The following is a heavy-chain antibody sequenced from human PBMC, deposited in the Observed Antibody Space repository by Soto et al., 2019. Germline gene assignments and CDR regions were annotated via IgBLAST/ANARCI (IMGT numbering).Heavy chain of an antibody. CDR1: GFTASDHY. D-gene: IGHD4-4*01. Sequence: GGSLRLSCVASGFTASDHYIDWVRQAPGKGLEWFGRARSKANSCSTEYAASVKGRFTISRDNSKNSLYLQMNSLRTDDTAVYYCIRGLDSNYEAWGQGTLVTVSS. J-gene: IGHJ5*02. CDR2: ARSKANSCST. CDR3: IRGLDSNYEA. V-gene: IGHV3-72*01.